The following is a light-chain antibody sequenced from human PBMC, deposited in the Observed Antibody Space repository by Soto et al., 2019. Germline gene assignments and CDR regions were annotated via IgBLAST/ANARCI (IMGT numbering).Light chain of an antibody. Sequence: IQLTQSPSSLSASVGDRVTITCRASQGISSYLAWYQQKPGKAPKLLIYAASTLQNGVPSRFSGSGSGTDFTLTSSSLRPEDFPTYYCLQLNSYPLFTFGPGTKVDIK. V-gene: IGKV1-9*01. CDR3: LQLNSYPLFT. J-gene: IGKJ3*01. CDR1: QGISSY. CDR2: AAS.